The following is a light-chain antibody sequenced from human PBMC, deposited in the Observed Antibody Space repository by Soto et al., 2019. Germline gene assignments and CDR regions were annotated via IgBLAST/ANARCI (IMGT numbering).Light chain of an antibody. CDR3: QQLRAYPHT. CDR1: QTITYY. CDR2: RAS. J-gene: IGKJ2*01. Sequence: DIQLTQSPSFLSASVGDRVNVTCRSSQTITYYLSGFQKKEGKAPELLIYRASTLQGGVPSRFSGHGFGIEFTXTISSLQPEDFATYYCQQLRAYPHTFGQGTKVDIK. V-gene: IGKV1-9*01.